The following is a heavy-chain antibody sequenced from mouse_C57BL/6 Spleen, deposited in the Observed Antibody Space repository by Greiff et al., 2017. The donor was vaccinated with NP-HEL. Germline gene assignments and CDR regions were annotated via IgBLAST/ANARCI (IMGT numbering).Heavy chain of an antibody. CDR3: ARIYYDYGYAMDY. J-gene: IGHJ4*01. CDR1: GYTFTSYW. Sequence: QVQLQQPGAELVRPGSSVKLSCKASGYTFTSYWMDWVKQRPGQGLEWIGNIYPSDSETHYNQKFKDKATLTVDKSSSTAYMQLSSLTSEDSAVYYCARIYYDYGYAMDYWGQGTSVTVSS. CDR2: IYPSDSET. D-gene: IGHD2-4*01. V-gene: IGHV1-61*01.